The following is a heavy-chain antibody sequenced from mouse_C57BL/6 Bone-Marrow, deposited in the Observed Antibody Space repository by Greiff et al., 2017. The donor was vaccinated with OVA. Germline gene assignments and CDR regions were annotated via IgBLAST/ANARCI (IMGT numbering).Heavy chain of an antibody. Sequence: VQLQQPGAELVKPGASVKLSCKASGYTFTSYWMQWVKQRPGQGLEWIGEIDPSDSYTNYNHKFKGKATLTVDTSSSTAYMQLSSLTSEDSAVYYCARFYDYGSSHYAMDYWGQGTSVTVSS. CDR2: IDPSDSYT. J-gene: IGHJ4*01. CDR3: ARFYDYGSSHYAMDY. CDR1: GYTFTSYW. V-gene: IGHV1-50*01. D-gene: IGHD1-1*01.